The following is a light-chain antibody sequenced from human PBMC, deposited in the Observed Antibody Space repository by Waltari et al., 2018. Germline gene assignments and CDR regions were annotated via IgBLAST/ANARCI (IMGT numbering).Light chain of an antibody. CDR2: RAS. CDR3: QQHGTLPAT. J-gene: IGKJ1*01. Sequence: IVLTKSPGTASLSPGERVTLSCRASQPVGSSSLAWYQQKPGQAPRLVIYRASRRATGIPDRFSGSGSGTDFTLTISRLEPEDFAVYYCQQHGTLPATFGQGTKVEIK. V-gene: IGKV3-20*01. CDR1: QPVGSSS.